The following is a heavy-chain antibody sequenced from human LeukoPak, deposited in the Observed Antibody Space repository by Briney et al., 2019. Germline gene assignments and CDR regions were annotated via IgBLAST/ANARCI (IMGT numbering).Heavy chain of an antibody. J-gene: IGHJ6*02. CDR2: IYYSGST. D-gene: IGHD3-9*01. CDR1: GGSISSGGYY. Sequence: SQTLSLTCTVSGGSISSGGYYWSWIRQHPGKGLEWIGYIYYSGSTYYNPPLKSRVTISVDTSKNQFSLKLSSVTAADTAVYYCARDPVLRYFDWSRTCCYYGMDVWGQGTTVTVSS. V-gene: IGHV4-31*03. CDR3: ARDPVLRYFDWSRTCCYYGMDV.